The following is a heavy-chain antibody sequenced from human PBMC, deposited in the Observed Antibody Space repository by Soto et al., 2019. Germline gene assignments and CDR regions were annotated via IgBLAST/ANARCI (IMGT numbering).Heavy chain of an antibody. D-gene: IGHD2-8*01. CDR2: ISYDGSHQ. CDR3: AKDPKCCTIGSHFLDNWFDP. CDR1: GFTFSSYS. J-gene: IGHJ5*02. V-gene: IGHV3-30*18. Sequence: HPGGSLRLSCAASGFTFSSYSMNWVRQTPGKGLEWVAVISYDGSHQFYTDSVKGRFTISRDNSKNTLYLQMNSLKTEDTAMYYCAKDPKCCTIGSHFLDNWFDPWGQGTLVTV.